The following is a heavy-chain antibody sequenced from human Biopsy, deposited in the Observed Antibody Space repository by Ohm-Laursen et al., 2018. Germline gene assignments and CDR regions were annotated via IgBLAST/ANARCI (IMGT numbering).Heavy chain of an antibody. D-gene: IGHD6-6*01. V-gene: IGHV1-69*13. CDR3: ARGEAARVNDNYRYRLDH. J-gene: IGHJ6*02. Sequence: SVKVSCKASGGNLRSYGISWVRQAPGQGLEWMGGIMPAFGVVNYGQNFEGRVTIDADDSTTTVDLSSLTSEDTAVYYCARGEAARVNDNYRYRLDHWGQGTTVIVSS. CDR1: GGNLRSYG. CDR2: IMPAFGVV.